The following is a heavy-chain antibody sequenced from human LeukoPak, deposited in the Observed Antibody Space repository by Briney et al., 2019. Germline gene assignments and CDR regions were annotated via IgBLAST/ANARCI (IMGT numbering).Heavy chain of an antibody. CDR2: INPKTGDT. Sequence: ASVKVSCKASGYTFTDYYLHWARQAPGQGLEWMGCINPKTGDTDYARRFQGRITMTRDTSISTAYMELTRLRSDDMAIYFCARGWIGNDYYYGINVWGQGTTVTVSS. CDR1: GYTFTDYY. CDR3: ARGWIGNDYYYGINV. J-gene: IGHJ6*02. D-gene: IGHD2-2*03. V-gene: IGHV1-2*02.